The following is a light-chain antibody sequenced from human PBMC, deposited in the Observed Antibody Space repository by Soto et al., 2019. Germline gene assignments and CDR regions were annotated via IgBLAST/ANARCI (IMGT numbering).Light chain of an antibody. Sequence: EIVLTQSPGTLSLSPGEGATLSCRASQSVNSNYFAWYQQKPGQAPRLLIYGASNRATGIPDRFSGSGSGTESTLFISRLEPEDFGVYYCQQYGSAYTFGQGTKLEIK. CDR3: QQYGSAYT. J-gene: IGKJ2*01. CDR2: GAS. CDR1: QSVNSNY. V-gene: IGKV3-20*01.